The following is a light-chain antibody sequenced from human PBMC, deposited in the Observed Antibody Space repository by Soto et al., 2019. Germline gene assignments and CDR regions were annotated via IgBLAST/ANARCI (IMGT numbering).Light chain of an antibody. CDR3: QQSYSNPT. CDR2: AAS. CDR1: QDIKNY. J-gene: IGKJ1*01. Sequence: DIQMTQSPSSLSASVGDRVTITCQASQDIKNYLNWYQQKSGKAPTLLINAASTLQSGVPSRFSGSGSGTDVTLTINSLQPEDVGTYYCQQSYSNPTFGQGTTVEIK. V-gene: IGKV1-39*01.